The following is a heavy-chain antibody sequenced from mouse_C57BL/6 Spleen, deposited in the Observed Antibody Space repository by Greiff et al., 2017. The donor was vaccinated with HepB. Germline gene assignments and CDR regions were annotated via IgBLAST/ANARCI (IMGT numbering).Heavy chain of an antibody. CDR2: INPYNGGT. D-gene: IGHD2-14*01. CDR3: ARSRDDGYYFDY. CDR1: GYTFTDYY. Sequence: VHVKQSGPVLVKPGASVKMSCKASGYTFTDYYMNWVKQSHGKSLEWIGVINPYNGGTSYNQKFKGKATLTVDKSSSTAYMELNSLTSEDSAVYYCARSRDDGYYFDYWGQGTTLTVSS. V-gene: IGHV1-19*01. J-gene: IGHJ2*01.